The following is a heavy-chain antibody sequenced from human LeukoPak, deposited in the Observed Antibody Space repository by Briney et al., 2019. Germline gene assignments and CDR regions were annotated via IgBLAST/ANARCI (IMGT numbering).Heavy chain of an antibody. CDR1: GGSISSGDYY. CDR3: ARAQRYLLLFAP. J-gene: IGHJ5*02. CDR2: IYYSGST. Sequence: PSETLSLTCTVSGGSISSGDYYWSWIRQPPGKGLEWIGYIYYSGSTYYNPSLKSRVTISVDTSKNQFSLKLSSVTAADTAVYYCARAQRYLLLFAPWGQGTLVTVSS. D-gene: IGHD3-16*02. V-gene: IGHV4-30-4*01.